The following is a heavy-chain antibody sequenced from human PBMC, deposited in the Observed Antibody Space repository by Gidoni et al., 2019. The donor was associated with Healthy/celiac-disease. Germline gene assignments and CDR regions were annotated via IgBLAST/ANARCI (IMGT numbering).Heavy chain of an antibody. CDR3: ASLGRGYSGYGYGDEAFDI. D-gene: IGHD5-12*01. J-gene: IGHJ3*02. CDR2: INTNTGNP. CDR1: GYTFTSYA. Sequence: QVQLVQSGSELKKPGASVKVSCKASGYTFTSYAMNWVRQAPGQGLEWMGWINTNTGNPTYAQGFTGRFVFSLDTSVSTAYLQISSLKAEDTAVYYCASLGRGYSGYGYGDEAFDIWGQGTMVTVSS. V-gene: IGHV7-4-1*02.